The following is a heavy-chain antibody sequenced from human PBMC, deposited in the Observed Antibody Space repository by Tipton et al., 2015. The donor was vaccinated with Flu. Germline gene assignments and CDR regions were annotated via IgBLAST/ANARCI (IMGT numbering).Heavy chain of an antibody. J-gene: IGHJ5*02. CDR3: ARRDYSNYVSDPKSWFDP. Sequence: TLSLTCAVSGDSISSAFYWAWIRQFPGKGLEWIGTVSRTGSTIYNPSLKSRVTISIDTPKNQFSLNMRSVTAADMADYYCARRDYSNYVSDPKSWFDPWGQGTLVAVSS. CDR2: VSRTGST. D-gene: IGHD4-11*01. V-gene: IGHV4-38-2*01. CDR1: GDSISSAFY.